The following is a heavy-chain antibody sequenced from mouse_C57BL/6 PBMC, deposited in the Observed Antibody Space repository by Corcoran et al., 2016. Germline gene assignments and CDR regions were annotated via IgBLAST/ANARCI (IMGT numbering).Heavy chain of an antibody. Sequence: QVQLQQSGPELVKPGASVKLSCKASGYTFTSYDINWVKQRPGQGLEWIGWIYPRDGSTKYNEKFKGKATLTVDTSSSTAYMELHSLTSEDSAVYFCARSGYYGSSYIYAMDYWGQGTSVTVSS. CDR1: GYTFTSYD. CDR2: IYPRDGST. J-gene: IGHJ4*01. CDR3: ARSGYYGSSYIYAMDY. D-gene: IGHD1-1*01. V-gene: IGHV1-85*01.